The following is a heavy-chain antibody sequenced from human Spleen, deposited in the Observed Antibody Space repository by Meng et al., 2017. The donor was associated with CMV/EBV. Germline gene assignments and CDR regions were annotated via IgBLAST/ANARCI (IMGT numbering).Heavy chain of an antibody. CDR3: TTGAYYDFWSGYLRGDY. J-gene: IGHJ4*02. D-gene: IGHD3-3*01. V-gene: IGHV3-15*01. CDR1: FSNAW. Sequence: FSNAWMSWVRQATGKGLEWVGRIKSKTDGGTTDYAAPVKGRFTISRDDSKNTLYLQMNSLKTEDTAVYYCTTGAYYDFWSGYLRGDYWGQGTLVTVSS. CDR2: IKSKTDGGTT.